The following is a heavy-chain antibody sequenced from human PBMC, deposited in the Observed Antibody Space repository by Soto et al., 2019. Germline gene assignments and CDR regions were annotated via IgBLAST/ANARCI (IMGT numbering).Heavy chain of an antibody. CDR2: ISGSGGST. D-gene: IGHD6-19*01. Sequence: GGSLRLSCAASGFTFSSYAMSWVRQAPGKGLEWVSAISGSGGSTYYADSVKGRFTISRDNSKNTLYLQMNSLRAEDTAVYYCAKDSRQQWLGLTFDYWGQGTLVTVSS. CDR1: GFTFSSYA. V-gene: IGHV3-23*01. J-gene: IGHJ4*02. CDR3: AKDSRQQWLGLTFDY.